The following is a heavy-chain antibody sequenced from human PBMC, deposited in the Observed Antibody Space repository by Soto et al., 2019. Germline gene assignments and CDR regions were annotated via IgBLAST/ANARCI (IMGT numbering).Heavy chain of an antibody. CDR2: ISYDGSNK. CDR3: ARAHGGYEGTRLGYYYGMDV. J-gene: IGHJ6*02. V-gene: IGHV3-30-3*01. CDR1: GFTFSSYA. D-gene: IGHD5-18*01. Sequence: QVQLVESGGGVVQPGRSLRLSCAASGFTFSSYAMHWVSQAPGKGLERVAVISYDGSNKYYADSVKGRFTHSRDNSKNTLYLQMNSLRAEDTAVYYCARAHGGYEGTRLGYYYGMDVCGQGTTVTVSS.